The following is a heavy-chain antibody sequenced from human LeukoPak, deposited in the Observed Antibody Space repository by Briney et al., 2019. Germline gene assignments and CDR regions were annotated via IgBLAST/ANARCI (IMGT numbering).Heavy chain of an antibody. CDR3: ARIGKQLNWFDP. V-gene: IGHV1-2*02. D-gene: IGHD6-13*01. CDR2: INPNSGST. J-gene: IGHJ5*02. CDR1: GYTFTGYY. Sequence: ASVKVSCKASGYTFTGYYIHWVRQAPGQGLEWRGWINPNSGSTNYAQKFQGRVTMTRDTSFSTAYMELSRLSSDDTAVYYCARIGKQLNWFDPWGQGTLVTVSS.